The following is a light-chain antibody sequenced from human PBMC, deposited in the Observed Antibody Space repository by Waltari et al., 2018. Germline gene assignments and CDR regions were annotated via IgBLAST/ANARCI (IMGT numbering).Light chain of an antibody. V-gene: IGLV1-44*01. CDR3: ATWDDSLNGVV. Sequence: QPVLTQPPSASGPPGQRVTISCAGSRSNIRDLALHWYQHLPQPAPKLLIYSDYQRPSGVPDRFSGSKSGTSASLAISGLQSEDEADYYCATWDDSLNGVVFGGGTKLTVL. J-gene: IGLJ2*01. CDR1: RSNIRDLA. CDR2: SDY.